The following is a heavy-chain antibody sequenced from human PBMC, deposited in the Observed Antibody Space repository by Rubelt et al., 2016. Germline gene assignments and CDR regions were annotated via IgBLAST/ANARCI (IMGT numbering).Heavy chain of an antibody. CDR1: TFSSYG. V-gene: IGHV3-30*18. CDR3: AKDSSGGMWATVHYYYYGMDV. CDR2: ISYDGSNK. D-gene: IGHD3-10*01. J-gene: IGHJ6*02. Sequence: TFSSYGMHWVRQAPGKGLEWVAVISYDGSNKYYADSVKGRFTISRDNSKNTLYLQMNSLRAEDTAVYYCAKDSSGGMWATVHYYYYGMDVWGQGTTVTVSS.